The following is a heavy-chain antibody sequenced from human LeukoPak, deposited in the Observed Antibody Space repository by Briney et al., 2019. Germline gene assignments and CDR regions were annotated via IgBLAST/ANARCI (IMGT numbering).Heavy chain of an antibody. CDR1: GGSISSSSYY. J-gene: IGHJ4*02. Sequence: SETLSLTCTVPGGSISSSSYYWGWIRQPPGKGLEWIGSIYYSGSTYYNPSLKSRVTISVDTSKNQFSLKLSSVTAADTAVYYCARLEAEGLVITHWGQGTLVTVSS. D-gene: IGHD3/OR15-3a*01. CDR3: ARLEAEGLVITH. V-gene: IGHV4-39*01. CDR2: IYYSGST.